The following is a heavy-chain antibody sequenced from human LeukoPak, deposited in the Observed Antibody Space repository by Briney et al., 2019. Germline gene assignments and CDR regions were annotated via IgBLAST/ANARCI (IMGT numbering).Heavy chain of an antibody. D-gene: IGHD3-22*01. CDR3: ARDNRYDSSGYPKPFDY. CDR2: IIPILGIA. J-gene: IGHJ4*02. CDR1: GGTFSSYA. Sequence: SVKVSCKASGGTFSSYAISWVRRAPGQGLEWMGRIIPILGIANYAQKFQGRVTITADKSTSTAYMELSSLRSEDTAVYYCARDNRYDSSGYPKPFDYWGQGTLVTVSS. V-gene: IGHV1-69*04.